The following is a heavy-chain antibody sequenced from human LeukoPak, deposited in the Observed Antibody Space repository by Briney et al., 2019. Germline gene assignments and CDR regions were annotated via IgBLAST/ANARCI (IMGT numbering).Heavy chain of an antibody. CDR1: GFTFSSYG. D-gene: IGHD3-22*01. J-gene: IGHJ4*02. V-gene: IGHV3-30*18. CDR3: AKVDIGVVITTLACDC. CDR2: ISYDGSNK. Sequence: GGSLRLSCAASGFTFSSYGMHWVRQAPGKGLEWVAVISYDGSNKYYADSVKGRFTISRDNSKNTLYLQMNSLRAEDTAVYYCAKVDIGVVITTLACDCWGQGTLVTVSS.